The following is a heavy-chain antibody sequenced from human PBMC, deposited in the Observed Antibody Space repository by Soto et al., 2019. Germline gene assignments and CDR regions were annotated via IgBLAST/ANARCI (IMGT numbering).Heavy chain of an antibody. Sequence: GSLRLSCATSGFTFTTYSMNWVRQAPGKGLEWVSSISGTGGQTYHADSVKGRFTISRDNSKETLSLQMDSLRAEDTATYFCVKDQSPRAGGGSVGDYWGQGTLVTVSS. D-gene: IGHD6-13*01. CDR1: GFTFTTYS. J-gene: IGHJ4*02. CDR3: VKDQSPRAGGGSVGDY. CDR2: ISGTGGQT. V-gene: IGHV3-23*01.